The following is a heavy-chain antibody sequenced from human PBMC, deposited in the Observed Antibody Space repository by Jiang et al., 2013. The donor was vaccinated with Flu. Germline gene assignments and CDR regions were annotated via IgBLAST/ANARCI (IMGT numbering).Heavy chain of an antibody. V-gene: IGHV5-51*01. CDR2: IYPGDSDT. J-gene: IGHJ4*02. D-gene: IGHD3-3*01. CDR3: ARHPVYDFWSGYYFDY. Sequence: WVRQMPGKGLEWMGIIYPGDSDTRYSPSFQGQVTISADKSISTAYLQWSSLKASDTAMYYCARHPVYDFWSGYYFDYWGQGTLVTVSS.